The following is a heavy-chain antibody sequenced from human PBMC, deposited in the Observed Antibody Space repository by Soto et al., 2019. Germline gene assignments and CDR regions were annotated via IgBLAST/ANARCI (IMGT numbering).Heavy chain of an antibody. D-gene: IGHD3-16*01. V-gene: IGHV4-59*12. CDR2: IYNIGST. Sequence: SETLSLTCTGSGGSISGYYWSWLRQPPGKGLEWIGYIYNIGSTNYNPSLRSRVTISVDRSKNQFSLKLSSVTAADTAVYYCARGPPFHWGQGTLVTVSS. CDR3: ARGPPFH. J-gene: IGHJ4*02. CDR1: GGSISGYY.